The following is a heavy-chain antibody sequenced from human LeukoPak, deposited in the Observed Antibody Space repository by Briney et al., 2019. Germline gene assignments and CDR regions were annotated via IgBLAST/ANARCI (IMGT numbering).Heavy chain of an antibody. Sequence: SVKVSCKASGGTFSSYALSWVRQAPGQGLEWMGRIIPMIGTSNYAQKFQGRVTITADKSTSTAYMELSRLRSEDTAIYYCARVGDHYHWYLDLWGRGTLVTVSS. J-gene: IGHJ2*01. CDR1: GGTFSSYA. D-gene: IGHD3-10*01. CDR3: ARVGDHYHWYLDL. V-gene: IGHV1-69*04. CDR2: IIPMIGTS.